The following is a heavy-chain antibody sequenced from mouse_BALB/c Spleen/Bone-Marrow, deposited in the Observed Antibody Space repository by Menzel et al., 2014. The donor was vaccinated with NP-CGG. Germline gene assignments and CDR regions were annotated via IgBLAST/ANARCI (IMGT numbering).Heavy chain of an antibody. D-gene: IGHD1-1*01. CDR1: GFTFSDYY. Sequence: DVKLVESGGGLVKPEGSLKLSCAASGFTFSDYYMYWVRQTPEKRLEWVATISDGGSYTYYPDSVKGRFTISRDNAKNNLYLQMSSLKSEDTAMYYCANYYGSTWFAYWGQGTLVTVSA. V-gene: IGHV5-4*02. CDR2: ISDGGSYT. J-gene: IGHJ3*01. CDR3: ANYYGSTWFAY.